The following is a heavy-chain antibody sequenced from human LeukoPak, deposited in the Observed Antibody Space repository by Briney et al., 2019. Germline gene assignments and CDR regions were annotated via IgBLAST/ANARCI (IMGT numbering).Heavy chain of an antibody. Sequence: GGSLRLSCAASGFTFDDYAMHWVRQAPGKGLEWVSGISWNSGSIGYADSVKGRFTISRDNAKNSLYLQMNSLRAEDTALYYCARGLTGYLSWGQGTLVTVSS. CDR3: ARGLTGYLS. CDR2: ISWNSGSI. D-gene: IGHD3-9*01. J-gene: IGHJ5*02. V-gene: IGHV3-9*01. CDR1: GFTFDDYA.